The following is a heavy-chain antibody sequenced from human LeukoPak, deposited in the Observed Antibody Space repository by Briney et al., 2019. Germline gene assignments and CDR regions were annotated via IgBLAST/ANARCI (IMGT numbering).Heavy chain of an antibody. J-gene: IGHJ4*02. CDR1: GFTVSSNY. V-gene: IGHV3-23*01. D-gene: IGHD2-21*02. CDR3: AKGRWGIVVVTAMEYFDY. CDR2: ISGSGGST. Sequence: PGGSLRLSCAASGFTVSSNYMSWVRQAPGKGLEWVSAISGSGGSTYYADSVKGRFTISRDNSKNKLYLQMNSLRAEDTAVYYCAKGRWGIVVVTAMEYFDYWGQGTLVTVSS.